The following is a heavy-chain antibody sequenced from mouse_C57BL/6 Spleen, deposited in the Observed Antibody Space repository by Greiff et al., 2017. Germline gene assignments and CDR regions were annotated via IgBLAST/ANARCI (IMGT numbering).Heavy chain of an antibody. J-gene: IGHJ2*01. CDR3: TREKKYGVYYFDY. CDR2: IYPGNSDT. CDR1: GYTFTSYW. D-gene: IGHD1-1*01. V-gene: IGHV1-5*01. Sequence: VQLQQSGTVLARPGASVKMSCKTSGYTFTSYWMHWVKQRPGQGLEWIGAIYPGNSDTSYNQKFKGKAKLTAVTSASTAYMELSSLTNEDSAVYYCTREKKYGVYYFDYWGQGTTRTVSS.